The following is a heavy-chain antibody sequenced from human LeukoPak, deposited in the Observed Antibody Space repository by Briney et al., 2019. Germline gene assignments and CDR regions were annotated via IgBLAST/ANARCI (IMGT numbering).Heavy chain of an antibody. V-gene: IGHV4-39*01. CDR3: ASLAVAGLSEGY. D-gene: IGHD6-19*01. CDR2: IYYSGST. Sequence: SETLSLACTVSGGSISSDSYYWAWIRQPPGKGLEWIASIYYSGSTYYNPSLKSRVTISVDTSRNQFSLKLSSVTAADTAVYYCASLAVAGLSEGYWGQGTLVIVSS. CDR1: GGSISSDSYY. J-gene: IGHJ4*02.